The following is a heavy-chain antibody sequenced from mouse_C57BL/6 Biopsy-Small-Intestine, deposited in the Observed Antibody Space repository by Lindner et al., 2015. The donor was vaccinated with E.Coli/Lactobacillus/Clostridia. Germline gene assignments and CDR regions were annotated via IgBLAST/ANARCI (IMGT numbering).Heavy chain of an antibody. CDR2: IFPEDEET. J-gene: IGHJ2*01. Sequence: VQLQESGPAAGEAWGRQCNISCKASGYAFSSSWMNWVEQRPGKGLEWIGRIFPEDEETTYNGNFKGKATLTADKSSSTAYMQISSLTSEDSAVYFCARGTRLDFWGQGTTLTVSS. V-gene: IGHV1-82*01. CDR3: ARGTRLDF. CDR1: GYAFSSSW. D-gene: IGHD3-3*01.